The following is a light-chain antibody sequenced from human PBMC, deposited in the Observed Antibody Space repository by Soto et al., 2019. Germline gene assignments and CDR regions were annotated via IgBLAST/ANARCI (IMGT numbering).Light chain of an antibody. V-gene: IGLV2-8*01. CDR1: SSDVGAYKY. CDR2: EVN. Sequence: QSVLTQPPSASGSPGQSVTISCTGTSSDVGAYKYVSWYQQHPGKAPKLMIYEVNKRPSGVPDRFSGSQSGNTASLTVSGLQAEDEADYYCSSYASGTSYVFGXGTKVTVL. J-gene: IGLJ1*01. CDR3: SSYASGTSYV.